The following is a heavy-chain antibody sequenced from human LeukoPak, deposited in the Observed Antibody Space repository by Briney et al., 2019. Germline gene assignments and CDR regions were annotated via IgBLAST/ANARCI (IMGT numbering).Heavy chain of an antibody. D-gene: IGHD3-22*01. V-gene: IGHV4-34*01. CDR1: GGSFSGYY. Sequence: SETLSLTCAVNGGSFSGYYWSWIRQPPGKGLEWIGEINHSGSTNYNPSLKSRVTISVDTSKNQFSLKLSSVTAADTAVYYCARDDDSSGYEYFDYWGQGTLVTVSS. J-gene: IGHJ4*02. CDR2: INHSGST. CDR3: ARDDDSSGYEYFDY.